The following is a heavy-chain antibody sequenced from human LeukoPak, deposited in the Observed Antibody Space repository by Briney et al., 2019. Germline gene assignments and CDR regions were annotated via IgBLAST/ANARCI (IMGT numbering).Heavy chain of an antibody. CDR3: ARDRYYYDSSGYYDYFDY. D-gene: IGHD3-22*01. CDR2: ISGSGDNT. Sequence: GGSLRLSCAASGFTFSSYAMSWVRQAPGKGLEWVSGISGSGDNTYYADSVKGRFTISRDNSKNTLYLQMNSLRAEDTAVYYCARDRYYYDSSGYYDYFDYWGQGTLVTVSS. CDR1: GFTFSSYA. V-gene: IGHV3-23*01. J-gene: IGHJ4*02.